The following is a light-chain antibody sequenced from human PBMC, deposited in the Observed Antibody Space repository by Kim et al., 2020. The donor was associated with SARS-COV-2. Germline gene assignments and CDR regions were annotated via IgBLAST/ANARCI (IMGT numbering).Light chain of an antibody. CDR1: QSVSNNY. CDR2: DAF. J-gene: IGKJ2*01. CDR3: QQYASSPYT. V-gene: IGKV3-20*01. Sequence: EIVLTQSPGTLSLSPGETATLSCRASQSVSNNYLAWHQQKPGQAPRVLIYDAFNRATGIPDRFSGSGSGADFTLTINRLEPEDFAVYYCQQYASSPYTFGQGTKLEI.